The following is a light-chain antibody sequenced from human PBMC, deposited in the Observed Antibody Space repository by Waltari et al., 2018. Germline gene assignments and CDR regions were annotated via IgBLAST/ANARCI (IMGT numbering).Light chain of an antibody. Sequence: DIQMTQSPSSVSASVGDRVTITCRASQGISTRLAWYQQKPGKAPRLLIYDSSSLQSGVPSRFSGSGSETDFTLTISSLQPEDFATYSCQQGNSFPPTFGQGTKVEI. CDR1: QGISTR. V-gene: IGKV1-12*01. CDR2: DSS. J-gene: IGKJ1*01. CDR3: QQGNSFPPT.